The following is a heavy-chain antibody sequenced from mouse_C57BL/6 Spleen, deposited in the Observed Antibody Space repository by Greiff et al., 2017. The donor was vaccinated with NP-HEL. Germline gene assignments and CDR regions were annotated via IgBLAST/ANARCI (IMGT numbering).Heavy chain of an antibody. Sequence: VQLQQPGAELVRPGTSVKLSCKASGYTFTSYWMHWVKQRHGQGLEWIGVIDPSDSYTNYNQKFKGKATLTVDKSSSTAYMQLSSLTSEDSAVYYCAGEEGGGSSYFDYWGQGTTLTVSS. J-gene: IGHJ2*01. CDR1: GYTFTSYW. CDR2: IDPSDSYT. V-gene: IGHV1-59*01. CDR3: AGEEGGGSSYFDY. D-gene: IGHD1-1*01.